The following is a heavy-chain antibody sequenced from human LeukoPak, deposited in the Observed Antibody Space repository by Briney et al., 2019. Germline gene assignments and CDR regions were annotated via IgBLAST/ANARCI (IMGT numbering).Heavy chain of an antibody. CDR1: GGSIFSYY. CDR3: ARRAYFDSSGYSPTSGYFDL. Sequence: SETLSLTCTVSGGSIFSYYWNWIRQSPGKGREWLGYIYSNGITNYSPSLRSRGTISIATSKNQFSLRLASVTAADTAIYYCARRAYFDSSGYSPTSGYFDLWGRGTLVTVSS. CDR2: IYSNGIT. D-gene: IGHD3-22*01. J-gene: IGHJ2*01. V-gene: IGHV4-4*08.